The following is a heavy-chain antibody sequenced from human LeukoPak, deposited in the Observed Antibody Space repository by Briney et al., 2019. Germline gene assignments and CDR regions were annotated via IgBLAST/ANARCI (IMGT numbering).Heavy chain of an antibody. V-gene: IGHV3-23*01. CDR2: TSDRGDYT. Sequence: GGSLRLSCVASGLTFNSHSMSWVRQAPGKGLEWVSGTSDRGDYTYYADSVKGRFTISRDSSKNTLFLQMNSLRAEDTALYFCARKAQYNGHYPLDYWGQGTLVTVSS. CDR1: GLTFNSHS. CDR3: ARKAQYNGHYPLDY. D-gene: IGHD1-7*01. J-gene: IGHJ4*02.